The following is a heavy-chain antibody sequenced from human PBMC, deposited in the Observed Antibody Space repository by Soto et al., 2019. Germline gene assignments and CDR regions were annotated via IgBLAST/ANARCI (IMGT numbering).Heavy chain of an antibody. CDR1: GYTFTSYY. D-gene: IGHD4-17*01. CDR2: INPSGGST. CDR3: ARDTVSGGGAGWRHYYYYGMDV. V-gene: IGHV1-46*01. J-gene: IGHJ6*02. Sequence: QVQLVQSGAEVKKPGASVKVSCKASGYTFTSYYMHWVRQAPGQGLEWMGIINPSGGSTSYAQKFQGRVTMTRDTSTSTVYMELSSLRSEDTAVYYCARDTVSGGGAGWRHYYYYGMDVWGQGTTVTVSS.